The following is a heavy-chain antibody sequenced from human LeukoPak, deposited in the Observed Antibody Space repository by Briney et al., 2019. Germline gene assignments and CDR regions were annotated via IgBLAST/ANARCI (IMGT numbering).Heavy chain of an antibody. V-gene: IGHV1-69*04. Sequence: SVRVSCKASGGTFSSYAISWVRQAPGQGLEWMGRIIPILGIANYAQKFQGRVTITADKSTSTAYMELSSLRSEDTAVYYCARMAVAAAGSFDYWGQGTLVTVSS. CDR1: GGTFSSYA. CDR3: ARMAVAAAGSFDY. J-gene: IGHJ4*02. CDR2: IIPILGIA. D-gene: IGHD6-13*01.